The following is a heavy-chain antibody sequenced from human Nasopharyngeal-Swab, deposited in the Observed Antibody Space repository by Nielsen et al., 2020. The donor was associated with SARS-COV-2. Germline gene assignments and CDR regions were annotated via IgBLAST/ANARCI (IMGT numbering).Heavy chain of an antibody. J-gene: IGHJ3*02. D-gene: IGHD1-26*01. CDR1: GYTFTGYY. CDR2: INPNSGGT. V-gene: IGHV1-2*06. CDR3: ARGGRGAGLVAFDI. Sequence: ASVKVSCKASGYTFTGYYMHWVRQAPGKGLEWIGRINPNSGGTNYAQKFQGRVTMTRDTSISTAYMELSRLRSDDTAVYYCARGGRGAGLVAFDIWGQGTMVTVSS.